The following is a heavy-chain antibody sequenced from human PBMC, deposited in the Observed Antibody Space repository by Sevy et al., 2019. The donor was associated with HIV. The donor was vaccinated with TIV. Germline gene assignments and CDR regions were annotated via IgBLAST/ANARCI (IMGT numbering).Heavy chain of an antibody. J-gene: IGHJ5*02. CDR3: AREGDSRPFYP. CDR1: GFTFSTYS. CDR2: INSYSNYI. V-gene: IGHV3-21*01. D-gene: IGHD3-22*01. Sequence: GGSLRLSCAASGFTFSTYSMNWVRQPPGKGLEWVSSINSYSNYIYYADSLKGRFTISRDNAKNSLYLQMNGLRPEDTAVYYCAREGDSRPFYPWGQGTLVTVSS.